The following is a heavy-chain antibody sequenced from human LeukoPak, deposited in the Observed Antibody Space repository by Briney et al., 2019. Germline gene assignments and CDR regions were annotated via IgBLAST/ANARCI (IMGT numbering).Heavy chain of an antibody. D-gene: IGHD3-10*01. Sequence: GGSLRLACAASGFTVSNNRLSWVRQAPGMGLEWVSTIYSDGNTYYPDSVKGRFTISRDGSKNTLYLQLNSLRTEDTAIYYCVREGSGRTAYNDGLDVWGQGTMATVSS. V-gene: IGHV3-53*01. CDR3: VREGSGRTAYNDGLDV. CDR1: GFTVSNNR. J-gene: IGHJ3*01. CDR2: IYSDGNT.